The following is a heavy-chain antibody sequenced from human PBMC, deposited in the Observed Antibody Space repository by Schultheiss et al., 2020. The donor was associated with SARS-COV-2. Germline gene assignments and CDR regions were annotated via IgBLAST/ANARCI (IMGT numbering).Heavy chain of an antibody. D-gene: IGHD3-10*01. V-gene: IGHV3-15*01. CDR1: GFTFSSYE. CDR3: TTDIDYYGSGSYYPLFDY. J-gene: IGHJ4*02. Sequence: GGSLRLSCAASGFTFSSYEMNWVRQAPGKGLEWVGRIKSKTDGGTTDYAAPVKGRFTISRDDSKNTLYLQMNSLKTEDTAVYYCTTDIDYYGSGSYYPLFDYWGQGTLVTVSS. CDR2: IKSKTDGGTT.